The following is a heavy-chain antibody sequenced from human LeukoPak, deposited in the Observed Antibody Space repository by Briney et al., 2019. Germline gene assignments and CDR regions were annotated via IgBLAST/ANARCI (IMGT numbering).Heavy chain of an antibody. V-gene: IGHV4-31*03. CDR1: GGSISSPGYF. CDR3: ARDVPLRYCSSTSCSNYWYFDL. J-gene: IGHJ2*01. Sequence: SQTLSLTCTVSGGSISSPGYFWSWIRQHPGKGLGWIGYISYSGNTDYNPSLKSRVTISVDTSKNQFSLNLSSVTAADTAVYYCARDVPLRYCSSTSCSNYWYFDLWGRGTRVTVPS. CDR2: ISYSGNT. D-gene: IGHD2-2*01.